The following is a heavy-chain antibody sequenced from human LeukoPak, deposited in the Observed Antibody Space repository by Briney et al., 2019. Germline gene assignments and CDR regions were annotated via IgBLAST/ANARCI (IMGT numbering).Heavy chain of an antibody. CDR1: GFTFSHYA. J-gene: IGHJ4*02. D-gene: IGHD3-10*01. CDR3: AKLSYHYGSGSYYRTPIDY. CDR2: MSGSGDST. V-gene: IGHV3-23*01. Sequence: GGSLRLSCAASGFTFSHYAMSWVRQAPDKGLDWVSVMSGSGDSTYYADSVKGRFTISRDNSKNTLYLQMNRLRAEDTALYYCAKLSYHYGSGSYYRTPIDYWGQGTLVTVSS.